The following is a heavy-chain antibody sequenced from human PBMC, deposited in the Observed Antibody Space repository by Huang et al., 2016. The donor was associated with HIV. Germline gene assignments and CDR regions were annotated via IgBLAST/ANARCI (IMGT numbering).Heavy chain of an antibody. CDR2: INPDNGVT. CDR3: ARVDLGFSSDWSNIYFQH. Sequence: QVQLVQSGAEVKVPGASVKVSCKASGYTFTGYYLHWVRQAPGQGREWMGWINPDNGVTAHAEKVQGRVTITRDPSISTAYMELRRLRPDDTAVYYCARVDLGFSSDWSNIYFQHWGQGTLVTVSS. V-gene: IGHV1-2*02. CDR1: GYTFTGYY. J-gene: IGHJ1*01. D-gene: IGHD6-19*01.